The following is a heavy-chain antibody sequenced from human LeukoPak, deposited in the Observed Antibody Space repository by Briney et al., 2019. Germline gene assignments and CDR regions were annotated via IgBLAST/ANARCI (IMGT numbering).Heavy chain of an antibody. J-gene: IGHJ3*02. CDR3: AKSDYSNYLDAFDI. V-gene: IGHV4-59*01. D-gene: IGHD4-11*01. Sequence: SSETLSLTCTVSGGSISSYYWTWIRQPPGKGLEWIGYIYYSGSTNYNPSLKSRVTISVDTPKNQFSLKLSSVTAADTAVCYCAKSDYSNYLDAFDIWGQGTMVTVSS. CDR2: IYYSGST. CDR1: GGSISSYY.